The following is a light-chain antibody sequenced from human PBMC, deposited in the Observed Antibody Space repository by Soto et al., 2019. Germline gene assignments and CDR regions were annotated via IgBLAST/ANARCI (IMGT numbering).Light chain of an antibody. CDR2: WAS. CDR3: QRHGSPPST. J-gene: IGKJ1*01. CDR1: QSLLLSSSHENC. V-gene: IGKV4-1*01. Sequence: DIVVTQCPESLAVSLGERATINCRTSQSLLLSSSHENCLAWYQQKPGQPPRLLIYWASTRQSGVPDRFSGSGSAREFTPTLSSVQVEVVALYYCQRHGSPPSTFGNGTTG.